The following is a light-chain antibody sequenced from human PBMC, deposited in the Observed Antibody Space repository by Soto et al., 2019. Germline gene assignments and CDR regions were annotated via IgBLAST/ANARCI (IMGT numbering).Light chain of an antibody. CDR1: QGISSY. Sequence: DIELTQSPSFLSASVGDRVTISCRASQGISSYLAWYQQKPGKAPKLLIDAASTSQSGVPSRFSGSGSGTEITLTITSLPPEDFATYYCQQINSYPITFGQGTRLEIK. V-gene: IGKV1-9*01. CDR3: QQINSYPIT. J-gene: IGKJ5*01. CDR2: AAS.